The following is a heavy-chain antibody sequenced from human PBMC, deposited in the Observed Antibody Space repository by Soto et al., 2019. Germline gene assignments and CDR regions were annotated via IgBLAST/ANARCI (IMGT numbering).Heavy chain of an antibody. CDR1: GGSITSTGYF. D-gene: IGHD3-16*01. Sequence: QVQLQETGPGLVKPPQTLSLTCTVSGGSITSTGYFWSWIRQHPGKGLEFIGYISNTGNAFHNPSLKSRTTISRDTSKNILSLNVASVTAADTAVYYCSTAMKDVEVYHFDSCGQGILVTVSS. CDR2: ISNTGNA. V-gene: IGHV4-31*03. CDR3: STAMKDVEVYHFDS. J-gene: IGHJ4*02.